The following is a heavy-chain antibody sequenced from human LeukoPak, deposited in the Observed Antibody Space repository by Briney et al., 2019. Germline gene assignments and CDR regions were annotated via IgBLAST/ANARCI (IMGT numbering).Heavy chain of an antibody. J-gene: IGHJ4*02. CDR1: GFTFSSYA. CDR2: ISYDGSNK. Sequence: GSLRLSCAASGFTFSSYAMHWVRQAPGKGLEWVAVISYDGSNKYYTDSVKGRFTISRDNSKNTLYLQMSSLRAEDTAVYYCARDSNSYGSGATIDYWGQGTLVTVSS. D-gene: IGHD3-10*01. V-gene: IGHV3-30-3*01. CDR3: ARDSNSYGSGATIDY.